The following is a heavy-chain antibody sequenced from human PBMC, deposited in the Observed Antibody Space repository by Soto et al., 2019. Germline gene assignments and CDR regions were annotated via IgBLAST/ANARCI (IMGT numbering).Heavy chain of an antibody. CDR1: GFTFSSYS. CDR2: ISSSSYI. Sequence: GESLKISCAASGFTFSSYSMNWVRQAPGKGLEWVSSISSSSYIYYADSVKGRFTIPRDNAKNSLYLQMNSLGAEDTAVYYCARLYPTSDYWGQGTLVTVSS. CDR3: ARLYPTSDY. D-gene: IGHD3-16*02. V-gene: IGHV3-21*01. J-gene: IGHJ4*02.